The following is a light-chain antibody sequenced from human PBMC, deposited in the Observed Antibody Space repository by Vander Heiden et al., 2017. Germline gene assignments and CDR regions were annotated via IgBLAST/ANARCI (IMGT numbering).Light chain of an antibody. Sequence: DIQMTQSPTSLSASVGDRVTITCRASQSIRNYLNWYQQKPGKAPKRLIYAASSLQSGVPSRLSGSGSGTDFTLTISYLQPEDFATYYCQQKVTFGQGTKVEIK. V-gene: IGKV1-39*01. CDR1: QSIRNY. J-gene: IGKJ1*01. CDR2: AAS. CDR3: QQKVT.